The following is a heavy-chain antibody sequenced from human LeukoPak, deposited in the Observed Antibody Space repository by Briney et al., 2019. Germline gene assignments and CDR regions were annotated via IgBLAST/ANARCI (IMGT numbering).Heavy chain of an antibody. Sequence: GGSLRLSCAASGFTFSSNAMNWVRQAPGKGLEWVSAISGTASTTYYADSVKGRFTISRDNSKNTLYLQLNSLRADDTAVYYCAKVTGAPVGAATDWGQGTPVTVSS. J-gene: IGHJ4*02. D-gene: IGHD1-26*01. CDR2: ISGTASTT. CDR3: AKVTGAPVGAATD. CDR1: GFTFSSNA. V-gene: IGHV3-23*01.